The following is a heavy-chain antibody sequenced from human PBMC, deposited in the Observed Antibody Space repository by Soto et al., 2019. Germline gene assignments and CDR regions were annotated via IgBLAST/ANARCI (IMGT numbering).Heavy chain of an antibody. CDR1: RVAFSKFI. Sequence: SVKVSCKASRVAFSKFIVTWVRQAPGLGLEWVGGIIPIFGTANYAQKFQGRVTITADESTSTSYMELNNLRSEETAVYYCAKVRYSSPMGYYYGMDVWGQGTTVTVSS. CDR2: IIPIFGTA. D-gene: IGHD6-19*01. V-gene: IGHV1-69*13. J-gene: IGHJ6*02. CDR3: AKVRYSSPMGYYYGMDV.